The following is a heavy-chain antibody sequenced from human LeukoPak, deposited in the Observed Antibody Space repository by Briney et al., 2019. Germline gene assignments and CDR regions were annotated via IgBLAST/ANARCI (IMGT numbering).Heavy chain of an antibody. V-gene: IGHV3-7*03. D-gene: IGHD3-22*01. Sequence: GGSLRLSRAASGFTFSSYWMSWVRQAPGKGLEWVANIKQDGVEKYHVDSVKGRFTISRDNAKKSLYLQMNSLRAGDTAVYYCVRACDRSSCPYYFDSWGQGTLVTVSS. CDR3: VRACDRSSCPYYFDS. CDR2: IKQDGVEK. J-gene: IGHJ4*02. CDR1: GFTFSSYW.